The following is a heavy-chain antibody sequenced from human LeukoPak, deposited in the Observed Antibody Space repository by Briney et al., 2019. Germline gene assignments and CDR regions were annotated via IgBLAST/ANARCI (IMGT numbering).Heavy chain of an antibody. CDR2: IGSSGIGT. D-gene: IGHD3-3*01. J-gene: IGHJ4*02. CDR3: AKHSGQGDFNY. CDR1: GFTFNNYA. V-gene: IGHV3-23*01. Sequence: GGSLRLSWETSGFTFNNYAMSWVRQAPGKGLEWVSAIGSSGIGTFYADSVKGRFTISSDISRNTVYLQMNSLRGEDTAIYFCAKHSGQGDFNYWGQGALVTVSS.